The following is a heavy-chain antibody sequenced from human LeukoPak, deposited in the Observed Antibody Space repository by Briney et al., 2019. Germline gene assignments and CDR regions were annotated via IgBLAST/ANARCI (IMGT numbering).Heavy chain of an antibody. CDR2: IYTSGST. CDR3: ARDRGYYDSSGYYAFDI. J-gene: IGHJ3*02. D-gene: IGHD3-22*01. V-gene: IGHV4-4*07. CDR1: GGSISSYY. Sequence: KSSETLSLTCTVSGGSISSYYWSWIRQPAGVGLEWIGRIYTSGSTDYNPSLNSRVTMSVETSKNQFSLKLSSVTAADTAVYYCARDRGYYDSSGYYAFDIWGQGTMVTVSS.